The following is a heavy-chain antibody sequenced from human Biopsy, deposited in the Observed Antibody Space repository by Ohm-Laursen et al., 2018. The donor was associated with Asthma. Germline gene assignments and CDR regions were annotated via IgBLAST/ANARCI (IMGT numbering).Heavy chain of an antibody. J-gene: IGHJ4*02. CDR1: GGSLSSSSYY. D-gene: IGHD7-27*01. Sequence: SETLSLPCTVSGGSLSSSSYYWGWIRQPPGKGLEWMGSISYTGGAYHNPSLKSRVTISVDTSKNHFSLKLSSVTAADTAVYYCARHWDWGSFFDYWGQGTPVTVSS. CDR3: ARHWDWGSFFDY. CDR2: ISYTGGA. V-gene: IGHV4-39*01.